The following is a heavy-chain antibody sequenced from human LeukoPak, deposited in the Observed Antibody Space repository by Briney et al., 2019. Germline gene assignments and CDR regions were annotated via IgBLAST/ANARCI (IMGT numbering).Heavy chain of an antibody. V-gene: IGHV3-21*01. CDR1: GFPFTSFT. D-gene: IGHD1/OR15-1a*01. CDR3: ARGRTTTWNSDLGRKNYYYYYMDV. CDR2: IRRTRGYI. Sequence: GGPLSLSRGASGFPFTSFTVYWVTSPPARGLEVDSYIRRTRGYINYADALKGRFTISRDNAKNSLFLQMNSLRAEDTAVYYCARGRTTTWNSDLGRKNYYYYYMDVWGNGTTVTVSS. J-gene: IGHJ6*03.